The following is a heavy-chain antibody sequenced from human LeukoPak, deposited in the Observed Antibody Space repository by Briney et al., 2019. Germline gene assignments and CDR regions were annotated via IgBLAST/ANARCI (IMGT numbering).Heavy chain of an antibody. CDR1: GFTFSSYA. Sequence: GGSLRLSCAASGFTFSSYAKSWVRQAPGKGLEWVSAISGSGGSTYHADSVKGRFTISRDNSKNTLYLQMNSLRAEDTAVYYCAKVTDRSGWYWFDPRGQGTLVTVSS. CDR3: AKVTDRSGWYWFDP. D-gene: IGHD6-19*01. V-gene: IGHV3-23*01. J-gene: IGHJ5*02. CDR2: ISGSGGST.